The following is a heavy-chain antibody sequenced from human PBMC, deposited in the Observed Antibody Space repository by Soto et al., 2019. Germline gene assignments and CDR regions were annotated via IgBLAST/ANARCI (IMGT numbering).Heavy chain of an antibody. CDR3: ARGLDDRGIVVVPAASPWDYGMDV. V-gene: IGHV1-69*06. CDR2: IIPLSATT. CDR1: GGTLSNNA. J-gene: IGHJ6*02. D-gene: IGHD2-2*01. Sequence: QVQLVQSGTEVKKPGSSVKVSCKASGGTLSNNAISWVRQAPGQGLEWMGGIIPLSATTNYAQKFQGRVTMTADRSTSTAYMELTSLTAEDTAGYYCARGLDDRGIVVVPAASPWDYGMDVWGQGTTVTVSS.